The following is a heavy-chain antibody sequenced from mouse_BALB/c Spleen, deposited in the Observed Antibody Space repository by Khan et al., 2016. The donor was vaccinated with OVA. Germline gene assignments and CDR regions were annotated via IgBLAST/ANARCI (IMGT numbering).Heavy chain of an antibody. CDR1: GDSITSGY. CDR2: MIYSGNT. V-gene: IGHV3-8*02. D-gene: IGHD2-14*01. J-gene: IGHJ3*01. CDR3: ARSTDRNAFAY. Sequence: EVQLQESGPSLVKPSQTLSLTCSVTGDSITSGYWSWIRKSPGNKLEYMGYMIYSGNTHYNPSLKSRLSITRHTSKNQYYLQVNSVTTADTATYYCARSTDRNAFAYWGQGTLVTVSA.